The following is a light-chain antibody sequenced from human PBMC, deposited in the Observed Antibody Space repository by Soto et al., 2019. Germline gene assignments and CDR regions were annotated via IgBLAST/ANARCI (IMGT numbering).Light chain of an antibody. V-gene: IGLV1-47*01. J-gene: IGLJ2*01. CDR3: AVWDDSLNGSVA. CDR1: SSNIGSNF. CDR2: RND. Sequence: QSVLTQAPSASGTPGQRVTISCSGSSSNIGSNFVYWYQKFPGTAPKVLIYRNDQRPSGVPDRFSGSKSGTSASLATSGLRSEDEADYYCAVWDDSLNGSVAFGGGTKLTVL.